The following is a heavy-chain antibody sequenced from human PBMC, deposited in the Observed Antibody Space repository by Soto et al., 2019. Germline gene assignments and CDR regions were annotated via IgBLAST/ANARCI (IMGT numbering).Heavy chain of an antibody. CDR3: ARDARPDSSGYYSWFDP. J-gene: IGHJ5*02. V-gene: IGHV1-2*02. D-gene: IGHD3-22*01. Sequence: ASVKVSCKASGYTFTGYYMHWMRQAPGQGLEWMGWINPNSGGTNYAQKFQGRVTMTRDTSISTAYMELSRLRSDDTAVYYCARDARPDSSGYYSWFDPWGQGTLVTVSS. CDR2: INPNSGGT. CDR1: GYTFTGYY.